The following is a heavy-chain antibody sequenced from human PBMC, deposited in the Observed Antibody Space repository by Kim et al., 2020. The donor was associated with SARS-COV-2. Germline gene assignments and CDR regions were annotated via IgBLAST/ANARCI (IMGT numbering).Heavy chain of an antibody. D-gene: IGHD6-13*01. J-gene: IGHJ4*02. V-gene: IGHV4-34*01. CDR1: GGSFSGYY. Sequence: SETLSLTCAVYGGSFSGYYWSWIRQPPGKGLEWIGEINHSGSTNYNPSLKSRVTISVDTSKNQFSLKLSSVTAADTAVYYCARVLISWSVPDYFDYWGQGTLVTVSS. CDR2: INHSGST. CDR3: ARVLISWSVPDYFDY.